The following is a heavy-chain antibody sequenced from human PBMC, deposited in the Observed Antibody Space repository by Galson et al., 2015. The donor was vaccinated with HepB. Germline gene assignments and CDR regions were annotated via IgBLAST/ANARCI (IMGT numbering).Heavy chain of an antibody. CDR3: AKDRSYYFGMDV. CDR2: ISYDGSNK. V-gene: IGHV3-30*18. J-gene: IGHJ6*02. Sequence: SLRLSCAASGFTFSSYGMHWVRQAPGKGLEWVAVISYDGSNKYYADSVKGRFTISRDNSKNTLYLQMNSLRAEDTAVYYCAKDRSYYFGMDVWGQGTTVTVSS. CDR1: GFTFSSYG.